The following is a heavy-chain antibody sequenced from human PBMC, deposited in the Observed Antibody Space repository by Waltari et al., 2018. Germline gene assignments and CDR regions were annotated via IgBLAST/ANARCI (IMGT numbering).Heavy chain of an antibody. D-gene: IGHD5-18*01. J-gene: IGHJ4*02. CDR2: VYYTGST. CDR3: ARAGYSYGTGYFFDS. V-gene: IGHV4-59*01. CDR1: GGSISNYY. Sequence: QVQLQESGPGLVKPSATLSLTCTVSGGSISNYYWSWIRQPPGKGLEWMGFVYYTGSTNYNPSLKSRVTISVDTSKSQFSLKLSSVTAADTAVYYCARAGYSYGTGYFFDSWGQGTLVTVSS.